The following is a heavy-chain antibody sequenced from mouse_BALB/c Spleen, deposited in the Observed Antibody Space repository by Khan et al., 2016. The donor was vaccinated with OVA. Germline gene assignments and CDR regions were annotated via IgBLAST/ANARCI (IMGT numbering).Heavy chain of an antibody. D-gene: IGHD1-1*01. CDR1: GYTFTSYW. CDR3: AKIKKIVATYFGY. J-gene: IGHJ2*01. CDR2: TNPTNGRT. Sequence: QVQLQQSGAELVKAGASVKMSCKASGYTFTSYWMHWVQQRLGQGLEWFAETNPTNGRTYYNEKFTSKATLTVDKSSSTAYMLLSGPTFEDSAVYYCAKIKKIVATYFGYWGQGTTRTVSS. V-gene: IGHV1S81*02.